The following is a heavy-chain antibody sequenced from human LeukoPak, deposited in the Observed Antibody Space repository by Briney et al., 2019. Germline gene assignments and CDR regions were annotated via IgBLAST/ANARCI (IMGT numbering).Heavy chain of an antibody. J-gene: IGHJ5*02. CDR2: IYYSGST. D-gene: IGHD6-19*01. CDR3: ARAVAGTSGSDR. CDR1: GGSISRYF. Sequence: SETLSLTCTVSGGSISRYFWSWIRQPPGKGLEWIGDIYYSGSTNYNPSLKSRVTISVDTSKNQFSLKLSSVAAADTAVYYCARAVAGTSGSDRWGQGTLVTVSS. V-gene: IGHV4-59*01.